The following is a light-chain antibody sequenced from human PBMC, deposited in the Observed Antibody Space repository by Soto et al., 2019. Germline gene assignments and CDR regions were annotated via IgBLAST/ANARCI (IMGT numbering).Light chain of an antibody. V-gene: IGKV3-15*01. J-gene: IGKJ3*01. Sequence: EVVMTQSPATVSVSPGERATLSCRASQSVSSNLAWYQQKPGQAPRLLIYGASTRATGTPARFSGSGSGTEFTLTISSLQSEDFAVYYCQQYNNWPPVTFGPGTKVDI. CDR2: GAS. CDR1: QSVSSN. CDR3: QQYNNWPPVT.